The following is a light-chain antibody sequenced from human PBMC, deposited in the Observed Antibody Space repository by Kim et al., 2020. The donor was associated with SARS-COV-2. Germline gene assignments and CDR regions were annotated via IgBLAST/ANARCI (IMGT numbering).Light chain of an antibody. Sequence: SYELTQPPSVSVAPGKTARITCGGNNIGSKSVHWYQQKPGQAPVVVIYYDSDRPSGIPERFSGSNSGNTATLTISRVEVGDEADYYCQVWDSSSHHWVFGGGTKLTVL. CDR1: NIGSKS. J-gene: IGLJ3*02. CDR3: QVWDSSSHHWV. V-gene: IGLV3-21*04. CDR2: YDS.